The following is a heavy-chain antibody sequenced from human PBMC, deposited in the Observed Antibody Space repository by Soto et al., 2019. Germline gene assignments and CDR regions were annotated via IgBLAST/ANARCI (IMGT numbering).Heavy chain of an antibody. Sequence: SETLSLTCGVSGGSIRSSNWWSWVRQPPGKGLEWIREIYHSGSTNYNPSLKSRVTISVDKSKNQFSLKLSPVTAADTAVYYCARVRVTIFGVVKYYYYGMDVWGQGTTVT. CDR3: ARVRVTIFGVVKYYYYGMDV. D-gene: IGHD3-3*01. J-gene: IGHJ6*02. CDR1: GGSIRSSNW. V-gene: IGHV4-4*02. CDR2: IYHSGST.